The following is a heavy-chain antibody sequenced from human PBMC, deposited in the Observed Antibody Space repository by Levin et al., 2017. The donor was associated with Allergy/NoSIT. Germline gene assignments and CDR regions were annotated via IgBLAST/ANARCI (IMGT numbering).Heavy chain of an antibody. D-gene: IGHD6-19*01. CDR3: ARDVGIAVAGPNSYYYYYGMDV. CDR2: IIPIFGTA. CDR1: GGTFSSYA. V-gene: IGHV1-69*06. J-gene: IGHJ6*02. Sequence: ASVKVSCKASGGTFSSYAISWVRQAPGQGLEWMGGIIPIFGTANYAQKFQGRVTITADKSTSTAYMELSSLRSEDTAVYYCARDVGIAVAGPNSYYYYYGMDVWGQGTTVTVSS.